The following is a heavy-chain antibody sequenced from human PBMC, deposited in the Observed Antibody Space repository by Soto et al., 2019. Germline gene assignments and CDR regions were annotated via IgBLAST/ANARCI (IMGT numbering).Heavy chain of an antibody. J-gene: IGHJ4*02. CDR3: ALALGPTTGLDY. D-gene: IGHD1-26*01. CDR2: IFNSGTT. Sequence: QVQLQESGPGLVKPSQTLSLTCSVSGASTVSHYHWTWIRQPPGKGLEWMGYIFNSGTTFYTPSLTRRLSISMDTSGNHFSLELRSATAADTAVYYCALALGPTTGLDYWGQGTLVTVSS. V-gene: IGHV4-31*02. CDR1: GASTVSHYH.